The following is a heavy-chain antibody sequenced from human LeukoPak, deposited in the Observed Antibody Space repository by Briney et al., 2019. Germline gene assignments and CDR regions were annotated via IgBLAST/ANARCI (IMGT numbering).Heavy chain of an antibody. CDR3: AKGGTDSCYTGNAY. CDR1: GFTFSSYA. V-gene: IGHV3-23*01. CDR2: ICVSDGST. Sequence: GGSLRLSCAASGFTFSSYAMSWVRQAPGKGLEWVPSICVSDGSTYYADSVKGRFIISRDNSKDTLYLQMNRLRAEDTARYYCAKGGTDSCYTGNAYWGQGALVTVSS. D-gene: IGHD2-15*01. J-gene: IGHJ4*02.